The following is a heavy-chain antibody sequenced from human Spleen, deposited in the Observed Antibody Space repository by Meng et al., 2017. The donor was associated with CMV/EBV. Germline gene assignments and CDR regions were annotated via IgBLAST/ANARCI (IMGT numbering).Heavy chain of an antibody. CDR1: GDIFTGYW. CDR3: ARLDYYSGSGSFNY. D-gene: IGHD3-10*01. CDR2: IYPADSDT. V-gene: IGHV5-51*01. Sequence: GESLKISCKGSGDIFTGYWIAWVRQMPGKGLEWMGVIYPADSDTKYSPSFQGQVTISADESISTAYLQWSNLKASDTAMYYCARLDYYSGSGSFNYWGQGTLVTVSS. J-gene: IGHJ4*02.